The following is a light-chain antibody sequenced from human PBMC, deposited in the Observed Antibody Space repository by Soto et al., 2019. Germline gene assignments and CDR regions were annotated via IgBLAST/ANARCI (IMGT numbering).Light chain of an antibody. J-gene: IGKJ1*01. V-gene: IGKV3-20*01. CDR3: LKYGSSPGWT. CDR1: QSVSSY. Sequence: EIVLTQSPATLSLSPGERATLSCRASQSVSSYLAWYQQKPGQAPRLLIYAASTRATGIPDRFSGSGSGTDFTLTIGRLDPEDFAVYYCLKYGSSPGWTFGPGTKVDIK. CDR2: AAS.